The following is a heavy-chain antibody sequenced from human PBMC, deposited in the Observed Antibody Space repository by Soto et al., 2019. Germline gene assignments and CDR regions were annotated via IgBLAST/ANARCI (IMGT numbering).Heavy chain of an antibody. CDR1: GYTFTSYA. V-gene: IGHV1-3*01. CDR3: ARDWDILTGYSYYYYMDV. J-gene: IGHJ6*03. D-gene: IGHD3-9*01. Sequence: ASVKVSCKASGYTFTSYAMHWVRQAPGQRLEWMGWINAGNGNTKYSQKFQGRVTITRDTSASTAYMELSSLRSEDTAVYYYARDWDILTGYSYYYYMDVWGKGTTVTVSS. CDR2: INAGNGNT.